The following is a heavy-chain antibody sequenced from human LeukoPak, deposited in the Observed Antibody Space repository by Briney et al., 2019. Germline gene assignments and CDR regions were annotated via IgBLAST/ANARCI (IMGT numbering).Heavy chain of an antibody. CDR2: ISSSSSSYI. J-gene: IGHJ4*02. CDR3: ARVDYGDPPYYFDY. CDR1: GFTFSSYS. D-gene: IGHD4-17*01. V-gene: IGHV3-21*01. Sequence: GGSLRLSCAASGFTFSSYSMNWVRQAPGKGLEWVSSISSSSSSYIYYADSVKGRFTISRDNAKNSLYLQMNSLRAEDTAVYYCARVDYGDPPYYFDYWGQGTLVTVSS.